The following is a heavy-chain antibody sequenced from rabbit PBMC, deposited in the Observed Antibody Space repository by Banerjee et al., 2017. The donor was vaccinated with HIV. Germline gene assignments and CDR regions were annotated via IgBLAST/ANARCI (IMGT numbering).Heavy chain of an antibody. CDR1: GFSFSGGYW. J-gene: IGHJ4*01. V-gene: IGHV1S45*01. CDR2: ISDVSGDT. CDR3: ARDLLFRSGSSYFGL. D-gene: IGHD8-1*01. Sequence: QEQLEESGGDMVKPGASLTLTCTASGFSFSGGYWICWVRQAPGKGLEWIACISDVSGDTYYATWAKGRFTISQTSSTTVTLQMTSLTAADTATYFCARDLLFRSGSSYFGLWGPGTLVTVS.